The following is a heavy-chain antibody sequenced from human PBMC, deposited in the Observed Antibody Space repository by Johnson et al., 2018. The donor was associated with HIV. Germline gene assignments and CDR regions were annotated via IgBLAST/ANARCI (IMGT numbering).Heavy chain of an antibody. V-gene: IGHV3-53*01. CDR2: IYSGGNT. J-gene: IGHJ3*02. CDR1: GFTVSSNY. Sequence: EVQLVESGGGLIQPGGSLRLSCAASGFTVSSNYMSWVRQAPGKGLEWVSVIYSGGNTYYTDSVQGRFTISRDNSKNTLYLQMNSLRAEDTAVYYCARLIVGAPGAFDIWGQGTMVTVSS. CDR3: ARLIVGAPGAFDI. D-gene: IGHD1-26*01.